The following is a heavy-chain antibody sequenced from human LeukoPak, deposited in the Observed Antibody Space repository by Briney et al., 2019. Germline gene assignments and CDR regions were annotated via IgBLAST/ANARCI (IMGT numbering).Heavy chain of an antibody. CDR2: LSGSGGRI. Sequence: PGGSLRLSCAASGFTFSSYGMTWVRQAPGKGLEWVAALSGSGGRIYYADSVKGRFTISRDNAKNSLYLQMNSLRAEDTAVYYCAELGITMIGGVWGKGTTVTISS. J-gene: IGHJ6*04. D-gene: IGHD3-10*02. V-gene: IGHV3-23*01. CDR3: AELGITMIGGV. CDR1: GFTFSSYG.